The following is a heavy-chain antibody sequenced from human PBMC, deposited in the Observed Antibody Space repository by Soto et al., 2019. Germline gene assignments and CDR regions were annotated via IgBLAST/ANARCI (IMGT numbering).Heavy chain of an antibody. D-gene: IGHD6-19*01. J-gene: IGHJ2*01. V-gene: IGHV1-69*02. Sequence: QVQLVQSGAEVKEPGSSVTVSCETSGGIFSIYTITWVRQAPGQGLEWMGRIIPIHGVTTYAQKFQGRFTITADTSTNIAYMELSSLRSDDTAMYYCARGVTVAGTSSYWYFHLWGRGTLVTVSS. CDR1: GGIFSIYT. CDR3: ARGVTVAGTSSYWYFHL. CDR2: IIPIHGVT.